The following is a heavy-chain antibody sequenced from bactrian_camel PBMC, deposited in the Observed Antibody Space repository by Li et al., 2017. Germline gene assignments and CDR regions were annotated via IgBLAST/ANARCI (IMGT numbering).Heavy chain of an antibody. CDR2: TGLDGRT. V-gene: IGHV3S53*01. D-gene: IGHD3*01. J-gene: IGHJ4*01. Sequence: QVQLVESGGGSVQAGESLRLSCAVTGYYSMGWFRQAPGKAREGVAGTGLDGRTTYADSVKGRFTISHDNAKNTLNLQMNSLKPEDTAIYYSAAAKGLPDLLRGGYLSARSYNYWGRGTQVTVS. CDR3: AAAKGLPDLLRGGYLSARSYNY. CDR1: GYYS.